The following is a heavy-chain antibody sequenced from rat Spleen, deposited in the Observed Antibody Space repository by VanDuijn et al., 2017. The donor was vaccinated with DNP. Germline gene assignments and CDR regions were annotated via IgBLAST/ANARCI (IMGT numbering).Heavy chain of an antibody. Sequence: QVQLKESGPGLVQPSQTLSLACTVSGFSLTNHHVHWVRQPSGKGLEWMGVLWTGGSTEYNSALKSRLSISRDTSKSQVFLKMNSLQTEDTATYYCVRSYYGYKAYFDYWGQGVMVTVSS. CDR3: VRSYYGYKAYFDY. J-gene: IGHJ2*01. V-gene: IGHV2-43*01. D-gene: IGHD1-9*01. CDR2: LWTGGST. CDR1: GFSLTNHH.